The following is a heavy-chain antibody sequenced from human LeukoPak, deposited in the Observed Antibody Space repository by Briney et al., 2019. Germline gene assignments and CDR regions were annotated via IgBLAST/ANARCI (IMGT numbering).Heavy chain of an antibody. CDR3: ARGVLWFGELISYYMDV. J-gene: IGHJ6*03. V-gene: IGHV4-61*01. CDR2: MYYSGST. Sequence: SQTLSLTCTVSGGSISSGSYYWSWIRQPPGKGLEWIGYMYYSGSTNYNPSLKSRVTISVDTSKNKFSLKLSSVTAADTAVYYCARGVLWFGELISYYMDVWGKGTTDTVSS. CDR1: GGSISSGSYY. D-gene: IGHD3-10*01.